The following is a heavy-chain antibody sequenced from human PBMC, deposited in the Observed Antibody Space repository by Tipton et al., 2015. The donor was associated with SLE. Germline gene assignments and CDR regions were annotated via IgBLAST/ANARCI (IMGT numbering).Heavy chain of an antibody. D-gene: IGHD3-10*01. Sequence: LRLSCAVYGGSFSGYYWSWIRQPPGKGLEWIGEINHSGSTNYNPSLKSRVTISVDTSKNQFSLKLSSVTAADTAVYYCARDNYHYYYGSGSQLTGTDYWGQGTLVTVSS. CDR2: INHSGST. CDR1: GGSFSGYY. J-gene: IGHJ4*02. V-gene: IGHV4-34*01. CDR3: ARDNYHYYYGSGSQLTGTDY.